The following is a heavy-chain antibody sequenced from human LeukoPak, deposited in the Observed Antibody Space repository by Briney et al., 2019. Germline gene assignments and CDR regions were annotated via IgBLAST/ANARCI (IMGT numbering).Heavy chain of an antibody. V-gene: IGHV3-30*02. CDR2: IRYDGSNK. D-gene: IGHD2-21*01. J-gene: IGHJ4*02. Sequence: GGSLGLSCAASGFTFSSFGMHWVRQAPGNGLEWVAFIRYDGSNKKYADAVTGRFTISRDNSKNTLYLQMSSLRAEDTAVNYCAKRRGEDYLDYWGQGTLVTVSS. CDR3: AKRRGEDYLDY. CDR1: GFTFSSFG.